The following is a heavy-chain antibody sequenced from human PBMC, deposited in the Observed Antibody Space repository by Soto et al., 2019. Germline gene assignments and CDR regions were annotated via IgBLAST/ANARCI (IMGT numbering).Heavy chain of an antibody. V-gene: IGHV1-69*01. J-gene: IGHJ5*02. Sequence: QVQLVQSGAEVKKPGSSVKVSCKASGGTFSSYAISWVRQAPGQGLEWMGGIIPIFGTANYAQKFQGRVTITADESTSNAYMEVSSLGSEDKAVYFCARGGGAVAGTGWFDPWGQGTLVTVSS. CDR3: ARGGGAVAGTGWFDP. D-gene: IGHD6-19*01. CDR1: GGTFSSYA. CDR2: IIPIFGTA.